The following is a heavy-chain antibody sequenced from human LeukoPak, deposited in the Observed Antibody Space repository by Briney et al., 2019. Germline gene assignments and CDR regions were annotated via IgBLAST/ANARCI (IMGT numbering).Heavy chain of an antibody. CDR2: IYYSGST. D-gene: IGHD1-20*01. Sequence: SETLSLTCTVSGGSISSSSYYWGWIRQPPGKGLEWIGSIYYSGSTYYNPSLKSRVTISVDTSKNQFSLKLSSVTAADTAVYYCARAIGITGTWRGVYYMDVWGKGTTVTVSS. CDR3: ARAIGITGTWRGVYYMDV. V-gene: IGHV4-39*07. CDR1: GGSISSSSYY. J-gene: IGHJ6*03.